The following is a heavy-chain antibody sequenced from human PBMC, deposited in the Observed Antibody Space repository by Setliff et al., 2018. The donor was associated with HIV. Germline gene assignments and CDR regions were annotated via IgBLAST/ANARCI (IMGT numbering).Heavy chain of an antibody. CDR3: ARAVAASATSVVDY. Sequence: SLTCAVSADSIGTNHWWNWVRQPPGKGLEWIGEISQSGKTNYLPSLKSRITISMEASKTHFSLTLNSVTAADTAVYYCARAVAASATSVVDYWGQGIQVTVSS. CDR2: ISQSGKT. V-gene: IGHV4-4*02. J-gene: IGHJ4*02. D-gene: IGHD6-13*01. CDR1: ADSIGTNHW.